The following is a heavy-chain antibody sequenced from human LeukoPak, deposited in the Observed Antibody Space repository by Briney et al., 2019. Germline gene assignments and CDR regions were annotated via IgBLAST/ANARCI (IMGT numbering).Heavy chain of an antibody. V-gene: IGHV3-7*03. CDR2: IKQDGSEK. J-gene: IGHJ6*03. Sequence: PGGSLRLSCAASGFTFSSYWMSWVRQAPGKGLEWVANIKQDGSEKYYVDSVKGRFTISRDNAKNSLYLQMNSLRAEDTAVYYCAKGVDYYYYYYYMDVWGKGTTVTVSS. D-gene: IGHD4-11*01. CDR1: GFTFSSYW. CDR3: AKGVDYYYYYYYMDV.